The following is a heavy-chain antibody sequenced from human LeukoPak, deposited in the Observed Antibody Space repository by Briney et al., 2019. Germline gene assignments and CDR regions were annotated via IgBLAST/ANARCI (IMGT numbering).Heavy chain of an antibody. D-gene: IGHD2-2*01. CDR1: GFTFSSYE. Sequence: QPGGSLRLSCAASGFTFSSYEMNWVRQAPGKRPEWISYISMGGNTMYYAAPVKGRFTISRDNAKNSLYLQMHSLRVEDTAVYYCASGFSGTSYYFYYWGQGTLVSVSS. J-gene: IGHJ4*02. CDR3: ASGFSGTSYYFYY. V-gene: IGHV3-48*03. CDR2: ISMGGNTM.